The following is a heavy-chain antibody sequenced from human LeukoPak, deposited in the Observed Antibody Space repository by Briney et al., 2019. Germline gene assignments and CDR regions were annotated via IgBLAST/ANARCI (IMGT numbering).Heavy chain of an antibody. Sequence: SETLSLTCTVTGGSMRSHYWSWSRQPPGKGLEWIGYIYYSGSTNYNPSLKSRVTISLDTSKNRFSLKLSSVTAADTAVYYCASEGTDQYYYSYIAVWCKGSTVTVSS. V-gene: IGHV4-59*11. D-gene: IGHD3-10*01. CDR2: IYYSGST. CDR3: ASEGTDQYYYSYIAV. J-gene: IGHJ6*03. CDR1: GGSMRSHY.